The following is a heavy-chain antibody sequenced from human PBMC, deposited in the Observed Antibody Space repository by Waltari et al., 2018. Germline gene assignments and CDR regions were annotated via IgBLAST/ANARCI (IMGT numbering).Heavy chain of an antibody. D-gene: IGHD4-17*01. CDR3: AREGHDYGDYVWYFDL. V-gene: IGHV3-33*01. CDR1: GFTFSSYG. J-gene: IGHJ2*01. Sequence: QVQLVESGGGVVQPGRSLRLPCAASGFTFSSYGMHWVRQAPGKGLEWVAVIWYDGSNKDYADSVKGRFTISRDNSKNTLYLQMDSLRAEDTAVYYCAREGHDYGDYVWYFDLWGRGTLVTVSS. CDR2: IWYDGSNK.